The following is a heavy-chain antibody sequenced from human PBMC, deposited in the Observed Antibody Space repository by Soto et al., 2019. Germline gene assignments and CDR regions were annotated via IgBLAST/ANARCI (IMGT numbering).Heavy chain of an antibody. D-gene: IGHD2-8*02. J-gene: IGHJ3*02. CDR2: TRNKANSYTT. CDR3: ATVTEDDAFDI. Sequence: GGSLRLSCAASGFTFSDHYMDWVRQAPGKGLEWVGRTRNKANSYTTEYAASVKGRFTISRDDSKNSLYLQMNSLKTEDTAVYYCATVTEDDAFDIWGQGTMVTVSS. CDR1: GFTFSDHY. V-gene: IGHV3-72*01.